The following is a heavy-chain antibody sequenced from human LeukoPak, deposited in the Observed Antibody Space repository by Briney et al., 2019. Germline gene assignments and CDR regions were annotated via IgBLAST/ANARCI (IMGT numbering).Heavy chain of an antibody. Sequence: PSETLSLTCAVYGGSFSGYYWSWIRQPPGKGLEWIGEISTNYNPSLKSRVTISVDTSKNQFSLKLSSVTAADTAVYYCARENYYGSGSPTVWGKGTTVTVSS. CDR2: IST. CDR3: ARENYYGSGSPTV. D-gene: IGHD3-10*01. CDR1: GGSFSGYY. V-gene: IGHV4-34*01. J-gene: IGHJ6*04.